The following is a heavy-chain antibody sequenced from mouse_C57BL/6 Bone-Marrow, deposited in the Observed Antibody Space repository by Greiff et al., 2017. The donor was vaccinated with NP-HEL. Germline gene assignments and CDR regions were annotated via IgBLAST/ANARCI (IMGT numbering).Heavy chain of an antibody. V-gene: IGHV1-26*01. CDR1: GYTFTDYY. Sequence: EVQLQQSGPELVKPGASVKISCKASGYTFTDYYMNWVKQSHGKSLEWIGDINPNNGGTSYNQKFKGKATLTVDKSSSTAYMELRSLTSEDSAVYYCARSRRLYAMDYGGQGTSVTVSS. D-gene: IGHD3-2*02. J-gene: IGHJ4*01. CDR2: INPNNGGT. CDR3: ARSRRLYAMDY.